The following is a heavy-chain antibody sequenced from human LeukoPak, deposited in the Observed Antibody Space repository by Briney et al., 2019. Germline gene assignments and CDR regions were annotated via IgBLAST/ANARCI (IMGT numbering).Heavy chain of an antibody. CDR3: ARDRGYCTNGVCQDY. Sequence: ASVKVSFKGSGGTFSSYALSWVRQAPAQGLEWMGGIIPIFGSANYAQKFQGRVTITTDESTSTAYVELSSLRSEHTAVYYCARDRGYCTNGVCQDYWGQGTLVTVSS. D-gene: IGHD2-8*01. CDR2: IIPIFGSA. CDR1: GGTFSSYA. J-gene: IGHJ4*02. V-gene: IGHV1-69*05.